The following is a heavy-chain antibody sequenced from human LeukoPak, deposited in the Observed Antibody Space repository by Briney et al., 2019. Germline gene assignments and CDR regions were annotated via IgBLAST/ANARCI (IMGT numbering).Heavy chain of an antibody. CDR3: ARGIVVVVAASKNWFDP. J-gene: IGHJ5*02. D-gene: IGHD2-15*01. CDR1: GYTFTGYY. Sequence: GASVKVSCKASGYTFTGYYMHWVRQAPGQGLEWVGWINPNSGGTNYAQKFQGRVTMTRDTSISTAYMELSRLRSDDTAVYYCARGIVVVVAASKNWFDPWGQGTLVTVSS. CDR2: INPNSGGT. V-gene: IGHV1-2*02.